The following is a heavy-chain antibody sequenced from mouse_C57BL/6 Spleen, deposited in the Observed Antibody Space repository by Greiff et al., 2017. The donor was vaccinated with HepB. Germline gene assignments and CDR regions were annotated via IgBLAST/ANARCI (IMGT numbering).Heavy chain of an antibody. CDR1: GYSITSGYD. Sequence: EVQLQQSGPGMVKPSQSLSLTCTVTGYSITSGYDWHWIRHFPGNKLEWMGYISYSGSTNYNPSLKSRISITHDTSKNHFFLKLNSVTTEDTATYYCARDSGSSWFAYWGQGTLVTVSA. D-gene: IGHD1-1*01. CDR2: ISYSGST. J-gene: IGHJ3*01. CDR3: ARDSGSSWFAY. V-gene: IGHV3-1*01.